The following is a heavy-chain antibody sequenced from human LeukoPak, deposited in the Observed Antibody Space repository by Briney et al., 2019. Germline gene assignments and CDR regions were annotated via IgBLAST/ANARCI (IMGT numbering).Heavy chain of an antibody. CDR1: GGSISSSSYY. J-gene: IGHJ4*02. V-gene: IGHV4-39*01. Sequence: SETLSLTCTVSGGSISSSSYYWGWIRQPPGKRLEWIGSIYYSGSTYYNPSLKSRVTISVDTSKNQFSLKLSSVTAADTAVYYCARVSGSGLYYFDYWGQGTLVTVSS. D-gene: IGHD3-10*01. CDR3: ARVSGSGLYYFDY. CDR2: IYYSGST.